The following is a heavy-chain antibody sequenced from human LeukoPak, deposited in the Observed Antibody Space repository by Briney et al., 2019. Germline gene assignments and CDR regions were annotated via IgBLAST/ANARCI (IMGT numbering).Heavy chain of an antibody. D-gene: IGHD3-10*01. CDR1: GGSFSGYY. CDR2: INHSGST. Sequence: SETLSLTCAVYGGSFSGYYWSWIRQPPGKGLEWIGEINHSGSTNYNPSLKSRVTISVDTSKNQFSLKLSSVTAADTAVYYCAGHRGVWFGEFYYMDVWGKGTTVTISS. CDR3: AGHRGVWFGEFYYMDV. V-gene: IGHV4-34*01. J-gene: IGHJ6*03.